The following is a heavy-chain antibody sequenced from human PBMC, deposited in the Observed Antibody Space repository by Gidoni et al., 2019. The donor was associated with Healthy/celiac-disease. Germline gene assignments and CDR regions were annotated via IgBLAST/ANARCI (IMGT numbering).Heavy chain of an antibody. CDR3: AKDMSLGYCISTSCTGHYGMDV. J-gene: IGHJ6*02. V-gene: IGHV3-9*01. CDR2: ISWNSGSI. CDR1: GFTFDGSA. Sequence: EVQLVESGGGLVQPGRSLRLACAASGFTFDGSAMHWVRQAPGKGLECVSGISWNSGSIGYADSVKGRFTISRDNAKNSLYLQMNSLRAEDTALYYCAKDMSLGYCISTSCTGHYGMDVWGQGTTVTVSS. D-gene: IGHD2-2*01.